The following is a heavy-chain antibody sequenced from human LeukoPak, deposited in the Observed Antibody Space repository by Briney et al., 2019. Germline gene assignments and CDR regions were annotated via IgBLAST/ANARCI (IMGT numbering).Heavy chain of an antibody. CDR3: ARDPGAPVRAFDV. J-gene: IGHJ3*01. D-gene: IGHD3-10*01. CDR2: ITPIVGTA. Sequence: SVKVSCKASGGPFSRCAFSWVRQAPGQGLEWMGGITPIVGTANFAQKFQGRVTITADESTSTAYMQLSSLRSEDTAVYYCARDPGAPVRAFDVWGQGTMVTVSS. V-gene: IGHV1-69*13. CDR1: GGPFSRCA.